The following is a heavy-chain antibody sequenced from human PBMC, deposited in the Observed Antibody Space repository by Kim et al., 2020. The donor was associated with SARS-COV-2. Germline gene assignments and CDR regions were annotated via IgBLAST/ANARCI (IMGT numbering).Heavy chain of an antibody. V-gene: IGHV5-51*01. J-gene: IGHJ4*02. CDR3: ARLLRRRDGYNYNFDY. CDR1: GYSFTSYW. D-gene: IGHD5-12*01. Sequence: GESLKISCKGSGYSFTSYWIGWVRQMPGKGLEWMGIIYPGDSDTRYSPSFQGQVTISADKSISTAYLQWSSLKASDTAMYYCARLLRRRDGYNYNFDYWGQGTLVTVSS. CDR2: IYPGDSDT.